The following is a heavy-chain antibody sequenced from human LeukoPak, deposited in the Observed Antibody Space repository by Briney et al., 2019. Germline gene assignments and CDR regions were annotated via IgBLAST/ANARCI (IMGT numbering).Heavy chain of an antibody. V-gene: IGHV1-2*02. CDR1: GYTFTGYY. J-gene: IGHJ4*02. Sequence: GASVKVSCKASGYTFTGYYMHWVRQAPGQGLEWMGWINPNSGGTNYAQKFQGRVTMTRDTSTSTVYMELSSLRSEDTAVYYCATLRQNGNTYWGQGTLVTVSS. D-gene: IGHD3-16*01. CDR2: INPNSGGT. CDR3: ATLRQNGNTY.